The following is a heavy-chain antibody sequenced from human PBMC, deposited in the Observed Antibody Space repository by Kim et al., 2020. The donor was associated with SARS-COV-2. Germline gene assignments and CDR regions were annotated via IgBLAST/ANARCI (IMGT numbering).Heavy chain of an antibody. J-gene: IGHJ6*02. CDR3: ARDHEAVADTWYYYGMDV. CDR1: GYTFTTYS. V-gene: IGHV1-3*01. D-gene: IGHD6-19*01. Sequence: ASVKVSCKASGYTFTTYSIHWVRQAPGQRLEWMGWINGGNGNTKYSQNFQGRVTITRDTSASTAYMELSSLRSEDTAVYYCARDHEAVADTWYYYGMDVWGQGPTVPVSS. CDR2: INGGNGNT.